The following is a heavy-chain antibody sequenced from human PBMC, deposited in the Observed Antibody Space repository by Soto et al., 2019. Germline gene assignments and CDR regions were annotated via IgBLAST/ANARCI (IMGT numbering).Heavy chain of an antibody. D-gene: IGHD2-2*01. Sequence: GEPLKIACKGSVYSLTNYCIGWVRQMRGKGLEWMGIIYPGHSDTRYSPSFQGQVTISADRSISTAYWRWSSLKASDTAIFYWAKLSGSSTTYGDYYYCDIDVWGQGTTVTISS. CDR2: IYPGHSDT. J-gene: IGHJ6*02. CDR1: VYSLTNYC. V-gene: IGHV5-51*01. CDR3: AKLSGSSTTYGDYYYCDIDV.